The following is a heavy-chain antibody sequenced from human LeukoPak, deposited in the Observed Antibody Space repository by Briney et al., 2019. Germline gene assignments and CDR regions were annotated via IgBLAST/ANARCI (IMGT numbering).Heavy chain of an antibody. D-gene: IGHD5-12*01. CDR3: AREARSGYEGFWSDP. J-gene: IGHJ5*02. Sequence: SETLSLTCTVSGGSINQYYWSWIRQPAGKGLEWIGRIYSTGTTYYKPSLKSRVTMSVDTSHNQFFLKLNSVAAADTAVYYCAREARSGYEGFWSDPWGQGTVVTVSS. CDR2: IYSTGTT. V-gene: IGHV4-4*07. CDR1: GGSINQYY.